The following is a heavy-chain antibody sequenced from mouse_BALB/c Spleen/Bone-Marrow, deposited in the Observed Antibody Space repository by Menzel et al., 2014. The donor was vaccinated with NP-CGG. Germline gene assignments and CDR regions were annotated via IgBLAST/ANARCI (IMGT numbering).Heavy chain of an antibody. CDR3: ARSRGNLYAMDY. J-gene: IGHJ4*01. D-gene: IGHD2-1*01. V-gene: IGHV1-54*01. CDR1: GYALTNYL. Sequence: QVQLKESGAELVRPGTSVKVSCKASGYALTNYLIERVKQRPGQGLEWIGVINPGSGGTNYNEKFKGKATLTADKSSSTAYMQLSSLTSDDSAVYFCARSRGNLYAMDYWGQGTSVTVSS. CDR2: INPGSGGT.